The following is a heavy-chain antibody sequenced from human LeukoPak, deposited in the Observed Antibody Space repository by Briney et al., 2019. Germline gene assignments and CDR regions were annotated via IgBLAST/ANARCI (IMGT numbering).Heavy chain of an antibody. V-gene: IGHV1-69*13. CDR2: IIPIFGTA. Sequence: SVKVSCKASGGTFSSYAISWVRQAPGQGLEWMGGIIPIFGTANYAQKFQGRVTITADESTSTAYMELSSLRSEDTAVYYCARDSRYNWNDGWFDLWGQGTLVTVSS. J-gene: IGHJ5*02. CDR3: ARDSRYNWNDGWFDL. CDR1: GGTFSSYA. D-gene: IGHD1-1*01.